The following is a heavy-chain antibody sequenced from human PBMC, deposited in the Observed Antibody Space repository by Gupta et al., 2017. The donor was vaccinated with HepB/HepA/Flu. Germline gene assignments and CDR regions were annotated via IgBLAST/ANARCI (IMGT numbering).Heavy chain of an antibody. CDR3: ARLTYYYDSSGYSLGAFDI. CDR2: IYYSGNT. Sequence: QLQLQESGPGLVKPSETLSLTCTVSGGSMSSRSHYWGWIRQPPGKGLEWIGTIYYSGNTYYKTSLKSRVTISVDTSNNQFSLKLSSVTATDTAVYYCARLTYYYDSSGYSLGAFDIWGQGTMVTV. D-gene: IGHD3-22*01. J-gene: IGHJ3*02. V-gene: IGHV4-39*01. CDR1: GGSMSSRSHY.